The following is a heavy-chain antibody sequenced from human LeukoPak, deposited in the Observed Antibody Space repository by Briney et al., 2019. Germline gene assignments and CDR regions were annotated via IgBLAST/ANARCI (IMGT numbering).Heavy chain of an antibody. J-gene: IGHJ4*02. CDR1: GGSISSYY. D-gene: IGHD3-22*01. CDR3: ARSPGYYYDTSGYYYDYYFDY. V-gene: IGHV4-4*07. CDR2: IYTSGST. Sequence: SETLSLTCTVSGGSISSYYWSWIRQPAGKGLEWIGRIYTSGSTNYNPSLESRATMSVDTSKNQFSLILSSVTAADTAVYYCARSPGYYYDTSGYYYDYYFDYWGQGTLLTVSS.